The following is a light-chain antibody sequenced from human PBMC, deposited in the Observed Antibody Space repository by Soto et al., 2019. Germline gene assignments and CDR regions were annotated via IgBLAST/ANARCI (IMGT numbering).Light chain of an antibody. CDR3: SSYTSSATRVV. V-gene: IGLV2-14*03. J-gene: IGLJ2*01. CDR2: DVT. CDR1: GSDVGGYKY. Sequence: QSALTQPASVSGSPGQSITISCSGTGSDVGGYKYVSWYQRHPGKAPTLIIYDVTNRPSGVSDRFSGSKSGNMASLTISALQAEDEADYYCSSYTSSATRVVFGGGTKLTVL.